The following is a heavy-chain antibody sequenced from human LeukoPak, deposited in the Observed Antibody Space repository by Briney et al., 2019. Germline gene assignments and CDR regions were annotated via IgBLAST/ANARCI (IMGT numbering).Heavy chain of an antibody. J-gene: IGHJ4*02. D-gene: IGHD2-2*01. V-gene: IGHV4-31*03. Sequence: SETLSLTCTVSGGSISSGGQFWSWVRQYPGKGLEWIGYIYYSGSTYYNPSLKSRVSISVDTSKNQFSLKVTSVTAADTAVYYCARGGGGDRRSTSCYHYWGQGTLVTVSS. CDR1: GGSISSGGQF. CDR2: IYYSGST. CDR3: ARGGGGDRRSTSCYHY.